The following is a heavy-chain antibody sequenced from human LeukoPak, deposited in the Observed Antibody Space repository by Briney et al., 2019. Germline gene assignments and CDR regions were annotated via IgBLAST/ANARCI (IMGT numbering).Heavy chain of an antibody. CDR2: IKSKTDGGAT. CDR1: GFAFSNAW. D-gene: IGHD3-22*01. CDR3: TTAAMIVVVLN. Sequence: GGSLRLSGAASGFAFSNAWMSWVRQAPGKGLEGVGRIKSKTDGGATDYAAPVKGRFTISRDDSKNTLYLQMNSLKTEDTAVYYCTTAAMIVVVLNWGQGTLVTVSS. J-gene: IGHJ4*02. V-gene: IGHV3-15*01.